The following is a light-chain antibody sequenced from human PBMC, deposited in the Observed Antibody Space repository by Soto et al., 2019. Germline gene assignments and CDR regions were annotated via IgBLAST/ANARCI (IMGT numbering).Light chain of an antibody. V-gene: IGKV3-20*01. CDR3: HHYAST. CDR2: GAS. J-gene: IGKJ1*01. Sequence: VLTQSPGTLSLSPGERATLSCGASQSVTSTYLAWYQQKPGQAPRLLIYGASSRATGVPDRFSGSGSGTDFTLTISRLEPEDFAVYFCHHYASTFGQGTKVDIK. CDR1: QSVTSTY.